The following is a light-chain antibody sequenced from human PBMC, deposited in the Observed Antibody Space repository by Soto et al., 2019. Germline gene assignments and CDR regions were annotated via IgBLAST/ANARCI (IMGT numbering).Light chain of an antibody. V-gene: IGKV1-5*01. Sequence: DIRLTQFPSTLSASAGDRVTITCRASQRVGSWLAWYQQSPGKAPRLLIYDASSLDSAVPARFSGSGTGTEFTLTVSSLQPDDFATYYCQQYDDYAWKTFGEGTKVELQ. J-gene: IGKJ4*01. CDR1: QRVGSW. CDR3: QQYDDYAWKT. CDR2: DAS.